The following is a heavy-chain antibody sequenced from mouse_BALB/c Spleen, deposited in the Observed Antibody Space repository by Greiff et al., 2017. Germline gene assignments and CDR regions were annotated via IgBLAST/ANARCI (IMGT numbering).Heavy chain of an antibody. CDR1: GFSLTSYG. Sequence: QVQLNESGPGLVAPSQSLSITCTVSGFSLTSYGVHWVRQPPGKGLEWLGVIWAGGSTNYNSALMSRLSISKDNSKSQVFLKMNSLQTDDTAMYYCAREKIYLYAMDYWGQGTSVTVSS. J-gene: IGHJ4*01. CDR3: AREKIYLYAMDY. V-gene: IGHV2-9*02. CDR2: IWAGGST. D-gene: IGHD5-5*01.